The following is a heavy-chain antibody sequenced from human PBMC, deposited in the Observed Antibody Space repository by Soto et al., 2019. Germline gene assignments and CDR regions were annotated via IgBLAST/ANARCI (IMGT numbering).Heavy chain of an antibody. V-gene: IGHV1-69*01. CDR1: GGTFSSYA. CDR3: ASRLRSYGYRVSAYYYYGMDV. J-gene: IGHJ6*02. Sequence: QVQLVQSGAEVKKPGSSVKVSCKASGGTFSSYAISWVRQAPGQGLEWMGGIIPIFGTANYAQKFQGRVTITADESTSTAYMELRSLRSEETAVYYCASRLRSYGYRVSAYYYYGMDVWGQGTTVTVSS. D-gene: IGHD5-18*01. CDR2: IIPIFGTA.